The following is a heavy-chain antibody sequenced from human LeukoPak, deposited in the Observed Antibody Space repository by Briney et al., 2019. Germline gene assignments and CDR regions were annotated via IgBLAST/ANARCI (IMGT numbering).Heavy chain of an antibody. J-gene: IGHJ5*02. CDR2: IYHSGST. V-gene: IGHV4-30-2*01. CDR1: GGSISSGGYY. D-gene: IGHD6-6*01. CDR3: ARGSWQLEDRGFDP. Sequence: PSETLSLTCTVSGGSISSGGYYWSWIRQPPGKGLEWIGYIYHSGSTYYNPSLKSRVTISVDRSKNQFSLKLSSVTAADTAVYYCARGSWQLEDRGFDPWGQGTLVTVSS.